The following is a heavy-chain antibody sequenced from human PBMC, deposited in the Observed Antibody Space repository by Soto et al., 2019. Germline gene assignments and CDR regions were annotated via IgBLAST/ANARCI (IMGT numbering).Heavy chain of an antibody. D-gene: IGHD4-17*01. CDR1: GDSISSGGFC. CDR2: IYSSGTT. Sequence: SSETLSLTCTVSGDSISSGGFCWTWVRQSPGKGLEWIGNIYSSGTTSYNLSLRSRLLISVDTSKNEFSLKVSSVTAADTAVYYCARAYGVDDYGMDVWGPGTTVTVSS. V-gene: IGHV4-30-4*01. J-gene: IGHJ6*02. CDR3: ARAYGVDDYGMDV.